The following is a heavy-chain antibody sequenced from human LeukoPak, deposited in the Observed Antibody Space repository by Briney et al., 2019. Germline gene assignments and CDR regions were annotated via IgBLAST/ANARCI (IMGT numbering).Heavy chain of an antibody. J-gene: IGHJ4*02. CDR1: GFTVSSNY. CDR2: IYSGGST. D-gene: IGHD5-24*01. V-gene: IGHV3-53*01. Sequence: GGSLRLSCAASGFTVSSNYMSWVRQAPGKGLEWVSVIYSGGSTYYADSVKGRFTISRDSSKNTLYLQMNSLRAEDTAVYYCARATPRYFDYWGQGTLVTVSS. CDR3: ARATPRYFDY.